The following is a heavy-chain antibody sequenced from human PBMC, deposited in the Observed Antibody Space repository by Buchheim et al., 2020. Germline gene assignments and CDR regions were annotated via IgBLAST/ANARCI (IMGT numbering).Heavy chain of an antibody. J-gene: IGHJ6*02. CDR1: GYTFTSYY. Sequence: QVQLVQSGAEVKKPGASVKVSCKASGYTFTSYYMHWVRQAPGQGLEWMGIINPSGGSKSYAQKFQGRVTMTRETSTRTVNMELSSLRSEDTAVYYCSSEWFGEEGGMDVWGQGTT. CDR2: INPSGGSK. V-gene: IGHV1-46*01. D-gene: IGHD3-10*01. CDR3: SSEWFGEEGGMDV.